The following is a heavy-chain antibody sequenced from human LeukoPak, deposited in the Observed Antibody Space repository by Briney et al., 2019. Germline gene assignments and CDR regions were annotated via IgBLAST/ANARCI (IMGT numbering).Heavy chain of an antibody. J-gene: IGHJ3*02. CDR3: ATSGYSSGWYLYAFDI. D-gene: IGHD6-19*01. CDR1: GGSINNYY. Sequence: SGTLSLTCTVSGGSINNYYWSWIRQPPGKGLEWIGYIYYSGSTNYNPSLKSRVTISVDTSKNQFSLKLSSVTAADTAVYYCATSGYSSGWYLYAFDIWGQGTMVTVSS. V-gene: IGHV4-59*08. CDR2: IYYSGST.